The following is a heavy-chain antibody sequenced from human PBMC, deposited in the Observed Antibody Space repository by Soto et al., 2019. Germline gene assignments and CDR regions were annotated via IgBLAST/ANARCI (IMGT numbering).Heavy chain of an antibody. Sequence: QVQLVQSGAEVKKPGSSVKVSCKASGGTFSSYAIGWVRQAPGQGLEWMGEVIPIFGTTNYAQKFQGRVTITADESTSTAYMELSSLRSKDTAVYQCARDTGTPPRKYYSDYWGQRTLVTVSS. D-gene: IGHD1-1*01. CDR1: GGTFSSYA. V-gene: IGHV1-69*01. CDR2: VIPIFGTT. J-gene: IGHJ4*02. CDR3: ARDTGTPPRKYYSDY.